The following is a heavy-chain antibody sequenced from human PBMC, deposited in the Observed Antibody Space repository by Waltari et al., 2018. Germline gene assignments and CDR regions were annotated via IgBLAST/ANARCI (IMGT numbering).Heavy chain of an antibody. CDR3: ARREAVAGLDY. Sequence: QVQLVQSGAVVKEPGASLKVSCTASGFTFTSYGVTWVRQAPGKGLEWMGWISVYNGKTDYAQNFRGRVTMTAETSTNTAYMELRSLRSDDTAVYYCARREAVAGLDYWGQGTLVTVSS. CDR2: ISVYNGKT. V-gene: IGHV1-18*01. J-gene: IGHJ4*02. CDR1: GFTFTSYG. D-gene: IGHD6-19*01.